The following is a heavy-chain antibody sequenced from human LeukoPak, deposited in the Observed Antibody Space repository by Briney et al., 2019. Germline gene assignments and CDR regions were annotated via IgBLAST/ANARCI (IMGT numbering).Heavy chain of an antibody. CDR1: GFTFGSFW. D-gene: IGHD2-15*01. Sequence: GGSLRLSCAASGFTFGSFWMSWVHQAPGKGLEWVANIKQDGSEKYYVDSVKGRFTISRDYAKNALYLQMNSLRGEDTAVYYCARDRIGGMDVWGQGTTVTVSS. V-gene: IGHV3-7*01. CDR3: ARDRIGGMDV. J-gene: IGHJ6*02. CDR2: IKQDGSEK.